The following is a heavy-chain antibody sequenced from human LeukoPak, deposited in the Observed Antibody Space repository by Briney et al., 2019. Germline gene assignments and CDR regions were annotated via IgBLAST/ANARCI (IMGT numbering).Heavy chain of an antibody. D-gene: IGHD5-18*01. CDR2: IYTSGST. Sequence: SETLSLTCTASGGSISSYYWSWIRQPAGKGLEWIGRIYTSGSTNYNPSLKSRVTMSVDTSNSQCSLKLSSVTAADTAVYNCASGRIHVDYWGQGTLVTVSS. J-gene: IGHJ4*02. CDR1: GGSISSYY. CDR3: ASGRIHVDY. V-gene: IGHV4-4*07.